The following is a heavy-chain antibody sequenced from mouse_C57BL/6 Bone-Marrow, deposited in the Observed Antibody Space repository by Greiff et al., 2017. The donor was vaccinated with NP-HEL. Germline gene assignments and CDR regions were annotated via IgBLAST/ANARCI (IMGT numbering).Heavy chain of an antibody. CDR1: GYTFTSYW. CDR3: ARGLRLRRNYAMDY. Sequence: QVQLQQPGAELVKPGASVKLSCKASGYTFTSYWMHWVKQRPGQGLEWIGMIHPNSGSTNYNEKFKSQATLTVDKSSSTAYMQLSSLTSEDSAVYYCARGLRLRRNYAMDYWGQGTSVTVSS. V-gene: IGHV1-64*01. D-gene: IGHD3-2*02. CDR2: IHPNSGST. J-gene: IGHJ4*01.